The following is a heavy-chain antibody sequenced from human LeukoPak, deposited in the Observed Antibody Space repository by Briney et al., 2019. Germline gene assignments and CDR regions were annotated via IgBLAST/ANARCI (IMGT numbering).Heavy chain of an antibody. CDR3: ARGSKPGDCHDY. D-gene: IGHD2-21*02. CDR2: IYTSGST. J-gene: IGHJ4*02. Sequence: SETLSLTCTVSGGSISSYYWSWIRQPAGKGLEWIGHIYTSGSTNYNPSLKSRVTMSVDTSKNQFSLKLSSVTAADTAAHYCARGSKPGDCHDYWGQGTLVTVSS. CDR1: GGSISSYY. V-gene: IGHV4-4*07.